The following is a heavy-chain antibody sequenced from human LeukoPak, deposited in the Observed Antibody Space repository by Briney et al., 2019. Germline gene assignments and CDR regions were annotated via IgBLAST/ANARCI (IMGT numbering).Heavy chain of an antibody. Sequence: GGSLRLSCAASGFTFSSYGMHWVRQAPGEGLEWVAFIRYDGSNKYYADSVKGRFTISRDNSKNTLYLQMNSLRAEDTAVYYCAKGPPPRESGSYFDYWGQGTLVTVSS. CDR3: AKGPPPRESGSYFDY. D-gene: IGHD1-26*01. J-gene: IGHJ4*02. V-gene: IGHV3-30*02. CDR1: GFTFSSYG. CDR2: IRYDGSNK.